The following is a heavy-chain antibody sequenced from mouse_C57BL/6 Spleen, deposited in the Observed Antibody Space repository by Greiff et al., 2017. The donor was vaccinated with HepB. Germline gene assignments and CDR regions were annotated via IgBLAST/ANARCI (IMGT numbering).Heavy chain of an antibody. CDR1: GYSFTSYY. V-gene: IGHV1-66*01. D-gene: IGHD2-2*01. CDR2: IYPGSGNT. CDR3: ARGDYGYDVVSLFAY. Sequence: QVQLQQSGPELVKPGASVKISCKASGYSFTSYYIHWVKQRPGQGLEWIGWIYPGSGNTKYNEKFKGKATLTADTSSSTAYMQLSSLTSEDSAVYYCARGDYGYDVVSLFAYWGQGTLVTVSA. J-gene: IGHJ3*01.